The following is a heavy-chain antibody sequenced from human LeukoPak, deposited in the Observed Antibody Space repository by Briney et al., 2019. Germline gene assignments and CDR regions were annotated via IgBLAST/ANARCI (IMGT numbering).Heavy chain of an antibody. Sequence: SETLPLTCAVYGESFSGYYWNWIRQPPGKGLEWIGEINHSGRTNYNPSLKSRVTISVDTSKNQISLKLTSMTAADTAVYYCARNREPAATIDYWGQGTLVTVSS. CDR2: INHSGRT. D-gene: IGHD2-2*01. V-gene: IGHV4-34*01. J-gene: IGHJ4*02. CDR3: ARNREPAATIDY. CDR1: GESFSGYY.